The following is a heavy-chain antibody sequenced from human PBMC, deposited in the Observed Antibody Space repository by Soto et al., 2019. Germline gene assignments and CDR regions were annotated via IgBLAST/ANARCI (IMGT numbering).Heavy chain of an antibody. V-gene: IGHV3-11*05. Sequence: QVQLVESGGGLVKPGGSLRLSCAASGFTFSDYYMSWIRQAPGKGLEWVSYISSSSSYTNYADSVKGRFTISRDNAKNSLYLQMNSLRAEDTAVYYCARTFGELSLYYFDNWGQGTLVTVSS. CDR2: ISSSSSYT. CDR3: ARTFGELSLYYFDN. D-gene: IGHD3-10*01. J-gene: IGHJ4*02. CDR1: GFTFSDYY.